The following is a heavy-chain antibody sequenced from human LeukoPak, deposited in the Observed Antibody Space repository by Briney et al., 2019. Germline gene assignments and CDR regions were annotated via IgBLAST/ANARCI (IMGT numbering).Heavy chain of an antibody. D-gene: IGHD3-16*02. CDR3: ARDVEVGKSYLDY. CDR1: GFTFSNHG. Sequence: GGSLRLSGAASGFTFSNHGMHWVRQAPGKGLEWVAVMWYDGGNKFYADSVKGRFTISRDNSKNTLYLEMNSLGAEDTAVYHCARDVEVGKSYLDYWGQGTLVTVSS. V-gene: IGHV3-33*01. CDR2: MWYDGGNK. J-gene: IGHJ4*02.